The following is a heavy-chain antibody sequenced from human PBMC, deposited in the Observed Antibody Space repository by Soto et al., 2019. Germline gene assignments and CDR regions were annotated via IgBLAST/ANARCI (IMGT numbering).Heavy chain of an antibody. Sequence: AVNVSCKASGYTFSSYDINWVRQAPGQGLEWMGWVNADNGNTDYAQKFQGRVTMTRDLFKNTAYMELSSLRSDDTAVYYCAKDGGKDGYFGNWFDPWGQGTLVTVS. CDR2: VNADNGNT. CDR1: GYTFSSYD. J-gene: IGHJ5*02. V-gene: IGHV1-8*01. CDR3: AKDGGKDGYFGNWFDP. D-gene: IGHD5-12*01.